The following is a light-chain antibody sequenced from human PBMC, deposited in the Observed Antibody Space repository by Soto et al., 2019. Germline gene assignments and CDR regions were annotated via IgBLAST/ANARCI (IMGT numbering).Light chain of an antibody. CDR2: RSS. Sequence: DIQMTQSPSTLSASVGDRVTITCRASQTISNYLTWYQQRPGKAPKLLIYRSSILQNGGPSRVSGSGSGTEFTLTISSLQPDEFATDYCQQYYISATFGQGTRVEI. V-gene: IGKV1-5*03. CDR3: QQYYISAT. J-gene: IGKJ1*01. CDR1: QTISNY.